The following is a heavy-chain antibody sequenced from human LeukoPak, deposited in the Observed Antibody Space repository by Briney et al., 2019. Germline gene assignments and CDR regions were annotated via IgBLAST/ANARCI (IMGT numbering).Heavy chain of an antibody. V-gene: IGHV3-21*01. CDR3: ARDRFGGSSFYDAFDI. CDR2: ISSSSSYI. D-gene: IGHD2-15*01. CDR1: GFTFSSYS. Sequence: GGSLRLSCAASGFTFSSYSMNWVRQAPGKGLEWVSSISSSSSYIYYAGSVKGRFTISRDNAKNSLYLQMNSLRAEDTAVYYCARDRFGGSSFYDAFDIWGQGTMVTVSS. J-gene: IGHJ3*02.